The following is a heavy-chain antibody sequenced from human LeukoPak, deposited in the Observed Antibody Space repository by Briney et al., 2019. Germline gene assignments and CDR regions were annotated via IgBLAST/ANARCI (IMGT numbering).Heavy chain of an antibody. V-gene: IGHV4-34*01. CDR1: GGSFSDYF. CDR3: ARFSRITWGDWGDAFDI. J-gene: IGHJ3*02. CDR2: IDDGGNT. Sequence: SEILSLTCSVYGGSFSDYFWSWIRQSPGKGLEWIGEIDDGGNTNYNPSLISRVIVSMEKSKKQFSLVMRSVTAADTAVYYCARFSRITWGDWGDAFDIWGQGTTVIVSS. D-gene: IGHD2-21*02.